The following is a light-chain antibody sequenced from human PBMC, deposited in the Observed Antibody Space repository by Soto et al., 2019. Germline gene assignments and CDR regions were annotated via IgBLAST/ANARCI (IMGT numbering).Light chain of an antibody. CDR1: SSDVGGYDY. CDR3: SSYSGSSTLVV. CDR2: DVI. V-gene: IGLV2-14*03. Sequence: QSALTQPASVSGSPGQAITISCTGTSSDVGGYDYVSWYQHHPVKAPKLMIYDVINRPSGVSDRFSGSKSGNTASLTISGLQAEDEDDYYCSSYSGSSTLVVFGGGTKLTVL. J-gene: IGLJ2*01.